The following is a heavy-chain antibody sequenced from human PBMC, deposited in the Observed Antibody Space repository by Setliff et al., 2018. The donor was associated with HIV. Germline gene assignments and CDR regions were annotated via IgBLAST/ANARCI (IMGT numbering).Heavy chain of an antibody. CDR3: ARPLTTSYNFWGDAFAI. Sequence: SETLSLTCTVSGASIRSFHWSWIRQPPGKGLEWIGHMYTDGSTNYNPSFKSRVTISADTSKNQFSLKLSSVTAADTAVYYCARPLTTSYNFWGDAFAIWGQGTMVTVSS. CDR1: GASIRSFH. D-gene: IGHD3-3*01. V-gene: IGHV4-4*08. CDR2: MYTDGST. J-gene: IGHJ3*02.